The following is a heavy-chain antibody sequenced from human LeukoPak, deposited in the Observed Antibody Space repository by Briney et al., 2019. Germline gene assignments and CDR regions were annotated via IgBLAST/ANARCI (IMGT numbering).Heavy chain of an antibody. J-gene: IGHJ5*02. CDR2: TYYRSTWYN. D-gene: IGHD2-2*01. CDR1: GDSVSSNSVT. V-gene: IGHV6-1*01. CDR3: ARRLTQYDCFDP. Sequence: SQNLSLTCAISGDSVSSNSVTWNWIRQSPSRGIEWLGRTYYRSTWYNDYAVSVRGRITVNPDTSKNQFSLHLNSVTPEDTAVYYCARRLTQYDCFDPWGQGILVTVSS.